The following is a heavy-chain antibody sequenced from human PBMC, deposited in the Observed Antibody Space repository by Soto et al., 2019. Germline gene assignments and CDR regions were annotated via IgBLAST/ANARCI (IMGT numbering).Heavy chain of an antibody. Sequence: QLQLQESGPGLVKPSETLSLTCAVSGASISRTGFHWGWIRQPPGQGLEWIGSIYEGETTFYNSSLKRRVTISADTSKNHFSLKLNSVTAADTAVYYCARRGSGHTFDYWGQGTLVTVSS. CDR2: IYEGETT. J-gene: IGHJ4*02. CDR1: GASISRTGFH. V-gene: IGHV4-39*01. CDR3: ARRGSGHTFDY. D-gene: IGHD3-10*01.